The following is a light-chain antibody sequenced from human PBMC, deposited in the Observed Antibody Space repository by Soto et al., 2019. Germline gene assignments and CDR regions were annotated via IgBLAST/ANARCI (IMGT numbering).Light chain of an antibody. J-gene: IGKJ1*01. CDR2: GAX. V-gene: IGKV3-20*01. Sequence: IVVVEXXGTLSLNKVEXXXXXXXASQSVSSNYLASYQQXPVPSPSLLIYGAXSIATGIPDRFSGSGYGTDFNLNISRLEPEDFAVYYCQQYGSSGTSGQGTKVDIK. CDR3: QQYGSSGT. CDR1: QSVSSNY.